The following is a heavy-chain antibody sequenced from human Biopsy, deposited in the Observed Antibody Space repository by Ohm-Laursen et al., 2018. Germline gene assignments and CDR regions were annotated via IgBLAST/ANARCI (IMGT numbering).Heavy chain of an antibody. CDR1: GGSVTKYY. D-gene: IGHD3-22*01. CDR3: ARDYDTSGYYYVS. CDR2: IFYRGST. Sequence: SETLSLTCTVSGGSVTKYYWGWIRQPPGKGLEWIGSIFYRGSTHYKPSLKSRVNISVDTSKNQFSLKLNSVTAADTAVYYCARDYDTSGYYYVSWGQGTLVTVSS. V-gene: IGHV4-39*01. J-gene: IGHJ5*02.